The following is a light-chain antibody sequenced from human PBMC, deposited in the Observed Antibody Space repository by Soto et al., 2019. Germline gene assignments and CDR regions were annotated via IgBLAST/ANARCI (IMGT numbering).Light chain of an antibody. CDR3: LQHNTYPFT. CDR2: LAS. Sequence: DIQMTQSPSSLSASVGDRVTITCRTSQGVRNDLGWYQQMPGKAPKRLIYLASTLHSGVPSRFSGSGFRTEFTLTISSLQPEDFATYYCLQHNTYPFTFGPGTKVDIK. J-gene: IGKJ3*01. CDR1: QGVRND. V-gene: IGKV1-17*01.